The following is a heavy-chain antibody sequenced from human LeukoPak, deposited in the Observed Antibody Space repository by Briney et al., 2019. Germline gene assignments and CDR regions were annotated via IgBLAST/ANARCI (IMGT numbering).Heavy chain of an antibody. CDR2: INHSGST. CDR3: ASSYSNPYYFDY. V-gene: IGHV4-34*01. CDR1: GGSFSGYY. Sequence: SETLSLTCAVYGGSFSGYYWSWIRQPPGKGLEWIGEINHSGSTNYNPSLKSRVTISVDTSKNQFSLKLSSVTAADTAVYYCASSYSNPYYFDYWGQGTLVTVSS. D-gene: IGHD4-11*01. J-gene: IGHJ4*02.